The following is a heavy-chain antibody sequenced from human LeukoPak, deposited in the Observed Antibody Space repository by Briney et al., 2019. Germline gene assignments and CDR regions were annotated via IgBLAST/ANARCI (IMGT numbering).Heavy chain of an antibody. CDR3: ATYYYGSGSYYRTFDY. CDR2: INPNSGGT. V-gene: IGHV1-2*02. J-gene: IGHJ4*02. D-gene: IGHD3-10*01. CDR1: GCTFTGYY. Sequence: ASVKVSCKASGCTFTGYYMHWVRQAPGQGLEWMGWINPNSGGTNYAQKFQGRVTMTRDTSISTAYMELSRLRSDDTAVYYCATYYYGSGSYYRTFDYWGQGTLVTVSS.